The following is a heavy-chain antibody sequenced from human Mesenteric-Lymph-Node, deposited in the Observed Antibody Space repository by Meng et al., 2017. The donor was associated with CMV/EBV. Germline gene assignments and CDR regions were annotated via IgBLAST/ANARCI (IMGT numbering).Heavy chain of an antibody. Sequence: QVRLKQWGAGLLKPSEILSLTCAVYGGSFSGYYWSWIRQPPGKGLEWIGEINHSGSTNYNPSLKSRVTISVDTSKNQFSLKLSSVTAADTAVYYCARHQRWLKSEGGFNYWGQGTLVTVSS. V-gene: IGHV4-34*01. CDR3: ARHQRWLKSEGGFNY. D-gene: IGHD4-23*01. CDR1: GGSFSGYY. J-gene: IGHJ4*02. CDR2: INHSGST.